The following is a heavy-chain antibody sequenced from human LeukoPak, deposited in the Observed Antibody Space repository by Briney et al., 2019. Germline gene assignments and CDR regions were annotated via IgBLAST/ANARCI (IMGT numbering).Heavy chain of an antibody. CDR2: IYHSGST. CDR3: AGRSITVAGAIDY. Sequence: SGTLSLTCAVSGGSISSSNWWSWVRQPPGKGLEWIGEIYHSGSTNYNPSLKSRVTISVDKSKNQFSLKLTSVTAADTAVYYCAGRSITVAGAIDYWGQGTLVTVSS. CDR1: GGSISSSNW. D-gene: IGHD6-19*01. V-gene: IGHV4-4*02. J-gene: IGHJ4*02.